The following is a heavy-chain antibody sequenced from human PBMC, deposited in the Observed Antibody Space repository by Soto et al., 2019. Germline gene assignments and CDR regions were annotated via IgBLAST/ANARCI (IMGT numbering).Heavy chain of an antibody. Sequence: QVQLQQWGAGLLKPSETLSLTCAVYGGSVSGYYWTWIRQPPGTGLEWIGEINHSGSTNYNPSLKRRVTISVDTSKNQFSLKLTSVNAADTAVYYCARDKITGLFDYWRQRTLVTVSS. J-gene: IGHJ4*02. CDR3: ARDKITGLFDY. D-gene: IGHD2-8*02. V-gene: IGHV4-34*01. CDR1: GGSVSGYY. CDR2: INHSGST.